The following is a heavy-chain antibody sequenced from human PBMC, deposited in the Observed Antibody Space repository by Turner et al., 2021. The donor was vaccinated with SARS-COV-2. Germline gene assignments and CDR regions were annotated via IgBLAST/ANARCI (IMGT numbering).Heavy chain of an antibody. J-gene: IGHJ4*02. CDR2: IYTDVIRT. CDR3: AREGLAVVRNFDY. CDR1: GFTFSSYW. Sequence: GPVSGSGRGQRQPGGTLRLCCAATGFTFSSYWMHWVRQAPGKLLVWVSLIYTDVIRTNYADSVKGRFTISRDNAKNTMYLEINSLSAENRSVYCCAREGLAVVRNFDYWGQGTLVIVSS. V-gene: IGHV3-74*01. D-gene: IGHD2-21*01.